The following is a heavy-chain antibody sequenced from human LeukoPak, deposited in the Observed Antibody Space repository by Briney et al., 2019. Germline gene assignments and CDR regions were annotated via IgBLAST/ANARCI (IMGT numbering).Heavy chain of an antibody. Sequence: SETLSLTCTVSGGSISSGSYYWSWIRQPAGKGLEWIGRIYPSGSTNYNPSLKSRVTISVDTSKNQFSLWLSSVTAADTAIYYCASSDIVATNLDQWGQGTLVIVSS. V-gene: IGHV4-61*02. CDR2: IYPSGST. J-gene: IGHJ4*02. CDR3: ASSDIVATNLDQ. D-gene: IGHD5-12*01. CDR1: GGSISSGSYY.